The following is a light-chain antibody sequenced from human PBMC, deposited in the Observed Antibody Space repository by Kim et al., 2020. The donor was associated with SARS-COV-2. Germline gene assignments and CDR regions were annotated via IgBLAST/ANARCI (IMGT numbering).Light chain of an antibody. Sequence: KTVTITCTRSSGSIASNYVQWYQQRPGSAPTTVIYEDNQRPSGVPDRFSGSIDSSSNSASPTISGLKTEDEADYYCQSYDSSNHVVFGGGTKLTVL. V-gene: IGLV6-57*03. CDR3: QSYDSSNHVV. J-gene: IGLJ2*01. CDR2: EDN. CDR1: SGSIASNY.